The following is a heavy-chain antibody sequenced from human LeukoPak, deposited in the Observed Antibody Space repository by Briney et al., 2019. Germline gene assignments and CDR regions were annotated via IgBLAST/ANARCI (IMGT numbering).Heavy chain of an antibody. CDR3: ARDVGP. V-gene: IGHV3-53*01. CDR2: IYSKGRT. J-gene: IGHJ5*02. Sequence: PVGSLRLSCAASGFTVSNNYMRWVRQAPGKGLEWVSLIYSKGRTDYTDSVKGRFSISRGNSKNTMYLQMNSLRAEDTAMYYCARDVGPWGQGTLVTVSS. CDR1: GFTVSNNY. D-gene: IGHD2-15*01.